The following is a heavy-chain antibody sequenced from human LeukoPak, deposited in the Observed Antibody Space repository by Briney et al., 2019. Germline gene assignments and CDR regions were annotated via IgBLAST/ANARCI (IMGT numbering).Heavy chain of an antibody. J-gene: IGHJ4*02. CDR2: ISSYGGST. CDR3: VKDLYSYSCDY. CDR1: GFTFRNYG. V-gene: IGHV3-64D*09. Sequence: GGSLRLSCSASGFTFRNYGMHWVRQAPGKGLEYVSTISSYGGSTYYADLVKGRFTISRDNSKNTLYLQMSSLRAEDTAVYYCVKDLYSYSCDYWGQGTLVTVSS. D-gene: IGHD2-8*01.